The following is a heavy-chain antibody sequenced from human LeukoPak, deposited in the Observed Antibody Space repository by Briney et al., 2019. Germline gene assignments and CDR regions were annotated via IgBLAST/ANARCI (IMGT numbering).Heavy chain of an antibody. CDR2: ISGSGGST. CDR1: GFTFNNYA. Sequence: GGSLRLSCAASGFTFNNYAMSWVRKAPGKGLDWVSAISGSGGSTYYADSVKGRFTISRDNSKNTLYLQMNSLRAEDTAIYYCAKDATVTTTGNAFDIWGQGTMVTVSS. J-gene: IGHJ3*02. V-gene: IGHV3-23*01. D-gene: IGHD4-17*01. CDR3: AKDATVTTTGNAFDI.